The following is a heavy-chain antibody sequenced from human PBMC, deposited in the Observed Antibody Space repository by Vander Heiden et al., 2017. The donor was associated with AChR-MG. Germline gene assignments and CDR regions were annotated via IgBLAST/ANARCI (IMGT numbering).Heavy chain of an antibody. CDR1: GYSIGSYG. CDR2: ISGHNGHT. V-gene: IGHV1-18*04. CDR3: ARDGYNTSGYYYIRFFDY. D-gene: IGHD3-22*01. J-gene: IGHJ4*02. Sequence: QVHLEQSGAEVKKPGVSVKVPCKASGYSIGSYGIRWVRQGPGQGPEWMGWISGHNGHTKSAQNLQGRVTMTTDTATNTAYMELRSLRPDDTAVYYCARDGYNTSGYYYIRFFDYWGRGTPVTVSS.